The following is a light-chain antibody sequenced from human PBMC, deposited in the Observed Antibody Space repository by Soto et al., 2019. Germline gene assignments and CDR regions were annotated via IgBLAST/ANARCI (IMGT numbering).Light chain of an antibody. CDR1: QSVSSSY. CDR3: QQDYNLPWT. V-gene: IGKV3-20*01. Sequence: EIVLTQSPGTLSLSPGERATLSCRASQSVSSSYLAWYQQKPGQAPRLLIYGASSRATGIPDRFSGSGSGTDFTLTISRLEPEDFAVYYCQQDYNLPWTFGHGTKVDIK. CDR2: GAS. J-gene: IGKJ1*01.